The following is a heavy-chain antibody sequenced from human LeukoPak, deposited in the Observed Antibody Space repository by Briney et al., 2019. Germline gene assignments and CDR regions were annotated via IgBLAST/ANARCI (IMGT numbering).Heavy chain of an antibody. CDR3: AKDRPGYSSSWYGIDAFDI. V-gene: IGHV3-30*02. CDR2: IRYDGSNK. D-gene: IGHD6-13*01. CDR1: GFTFSSYG. J-gene: IGHJ3*02. Sequence: GGSLRLSCAASGFTFSSYGMHWDRQAPGKGLEWVAFIRYDGSNKYYADSVRGRFTISRDNSKNTLYLQMNGLRAEDTAVYYCAKDRPGYSSSWYGIDAFDIWGQGTMVTVSS.